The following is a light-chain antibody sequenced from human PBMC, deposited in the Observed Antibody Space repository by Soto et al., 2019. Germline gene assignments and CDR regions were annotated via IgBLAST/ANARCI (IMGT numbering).Light chain of an antibody. CDR2: DAS. V-gene: IGKV1-13*02. J-gene: IGKJ2*01. Sequence: AIQLTQSPSSLSASVGDRVTITCRASQGISSALAWYQQKPGKAPKLLIYDASSLESGVPSRFSGSGSGTDFTLTIISLQPEDFATYYCQQFNSYWTFGQGTKLEIK. CDR1: QGISSA. CDR3: QQFNSYWT.